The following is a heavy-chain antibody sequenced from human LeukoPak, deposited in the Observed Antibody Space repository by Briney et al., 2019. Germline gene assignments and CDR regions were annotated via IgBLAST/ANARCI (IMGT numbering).Heavy chain of an antibody. J-gene: IGHJ4*02. CDR3: ARGRGYFDY. CDR1: GGSISSYY. V-gene: IGHV4-59*08. CDR2: IYYSGST. Sequence: SETLSLTCTVSGGSISSYYWSWIRQPPGKGLEWIGYIYYSGSTNYNPSLKSRVTISVDTSKNQFSLKLSSVTAADTAVCYCARGRGYFDYWGQGTLVTVSS.